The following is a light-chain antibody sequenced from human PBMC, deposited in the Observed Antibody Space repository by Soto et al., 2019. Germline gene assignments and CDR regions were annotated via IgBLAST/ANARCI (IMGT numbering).Light chain of an antibody. CDR1: SGHSSYA. CDR3: QTWGADSVI. Sequence: QSVLTQSPSASASLGASVKLTCTLSSGHSSYAIAWHQQQPEKGPRFLMKLNSDGSHSKGDGISDRFSGSSSGAERYLTISSLQSEDEADYYCQTWGADSVIFGGGTKLTAL. CDR2: LNSDGSH. J-gene: IGLJ2*01. V-gene: IGLV4-69*01.